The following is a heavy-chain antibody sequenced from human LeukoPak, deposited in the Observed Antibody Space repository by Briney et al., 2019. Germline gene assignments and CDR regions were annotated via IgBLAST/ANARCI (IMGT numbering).Heavy chain of an antibody. V-gene: IGHV1-18*04. CDR1: GYTFIGYF. Sequence: ASVKVSCKASGYTFIGYFMHWVRQAPGQGLEWMGWISAYNGNTNYAQKLQGRVTMTTDTSTSTAYMELRSLRSDDTAVYYCATYNTYYYDSSGYYDFDYWGQGTLVTVSS. CDR3: ATYNTYYYDSSGYYDFDY. J-gene: IGHJ4*02. D-gene: IGHD3-22*01. CDR2: ISAYNGNT.